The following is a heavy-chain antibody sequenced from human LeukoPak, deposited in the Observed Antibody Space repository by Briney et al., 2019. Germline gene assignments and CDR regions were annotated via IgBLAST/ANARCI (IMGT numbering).Heavy chain of an antibody. Sequence: PGGSLRLSCVVSGFTFSSYEMNWVRQAPGKGLEWGSYISGSGSSIYYADSVKGRFTISRDNAKNSLYLQMNSLRDEDTAVYYCARGGGDCWGQGTLVTVSS. CDR3: ARGGGDC. V-gene: IGHV3-48*03. CDR2: ISGSGSSI. J-gene: IGHJ4*02. D-gene: IGHD3-16*01. CDR1: GFTFSSYE.